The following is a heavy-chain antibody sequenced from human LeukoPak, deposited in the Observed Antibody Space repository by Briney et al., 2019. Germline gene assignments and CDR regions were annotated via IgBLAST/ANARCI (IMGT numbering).Heavy chain of an antibody. CDR1: GFTFSSYA. CDR3: ARHLYEDDSSGYFDY. J-gene: IGHJ4*02. V-gene: IGHV3-30-3*01. Sequence: GGSLRLSCAASGFTFSSYAMHWVRQAPGKGLEWVAVISYDGSNKYYADSVKGRFTISRDNSKNTLYLRMNSLRAEDTAVYYCARHLYEDDSSGYFDYWGQGTLVTVSS. D-gene: IGHD3-22*01. CDR2: ISYDGSNK.